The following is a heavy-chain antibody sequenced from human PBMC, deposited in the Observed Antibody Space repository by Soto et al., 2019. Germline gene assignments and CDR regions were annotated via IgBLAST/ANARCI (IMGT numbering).Heavy chain of an antibody. Sequence: GASVKVSCKASGGTFSSYAISWVRQAPGQGLEWMGGIIPIFGTANYAQKFQGRVTITADESTSTAYMELSSLRSEDTAVYYCARTRRDGSLDACDIWGQGTMVTVSS. D-gene: IGHD5-12*01. J-gene: IGHJ3*02. CDR3: ARTRRDGSLDACDI. CDR1: GGTFSSYA. V-gene: IGHV1-69*13. CDR2: IIPIFGTA.